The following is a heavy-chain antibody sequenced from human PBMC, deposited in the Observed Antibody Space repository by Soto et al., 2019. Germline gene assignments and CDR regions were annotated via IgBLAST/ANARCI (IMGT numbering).Heavy chain of an antibody. V-gene: IGHV4-34*01. Sequence: QVQLQQWGAGLLKPSETLSLTCAVYGGSFSGYYWSWIRQPPGKGLEWIGEINRSGSTIYNPSLKSRVTISVDTSKHQFSLKLSSVTAADTAVYYCASDHYYYGSGTSYNRLFDYWGQGTLVTVSS. D-gene: IGHD3-10*01. CDR3: ASDHYYYGSGTSYNRLFDY. J-gene: IGHJ4*02. CDR1: GGSFSGYY. CDR2: INRSGST.